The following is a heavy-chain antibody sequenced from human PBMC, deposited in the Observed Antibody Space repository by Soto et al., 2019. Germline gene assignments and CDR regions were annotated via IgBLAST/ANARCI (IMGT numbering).Heavy chain of an antibody. Sequence: SETLSLTCTVSGGSISSSSYYWGWIRQPPGKGLEWIGSIYYSGSTYYNPSLKSRVTISVDTSKNQFSLKLSSVTAADTAVYYCARRATAYYYGSGSPDGGPIQINDAFDIWGQGTMVTVSS. CDR1: GGSISSSSYY. D-gene: IGHD3-10*01. CDR2: IYYSGST. CDR3: ARRATAYYYGSGSPDGGPIQINDAFDI. V-gene: IGHV4-39*01. J-gene: IGHJ3*02.